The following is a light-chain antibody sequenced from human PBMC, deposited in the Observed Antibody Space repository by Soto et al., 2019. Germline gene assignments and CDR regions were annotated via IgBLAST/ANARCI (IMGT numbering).Light chain of an antibody. CDR2: DVS. J-gene: IGKJ1*01. CDR1: QSISNW. Sequence: DIQMTQSPSTLSASVGDRVTITCRASQSISNWLAWYQQKPGKAPKLLISDVSNLESGVPSRFSGSGSGTEFTLTINSLQPDDFATYYCQQYHIYSGTFGQGTKVDIK. CDR3: QQYHIYSGT. V-gene: IGKV1-5*01.